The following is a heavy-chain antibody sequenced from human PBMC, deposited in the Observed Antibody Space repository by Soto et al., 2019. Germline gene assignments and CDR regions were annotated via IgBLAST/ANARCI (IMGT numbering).Heavy chain of an antibody. Sequence: GASVKVSCKASGFTFNSSAVQWVRRVRGQGLEWMVWIVVGNGDTKYAQKFQQRVTFTRDISTSTAYMEVSSLRSEDTAVYYCAADRGYLWGQGTLVTVSS. CDR2: IVVGNGDT. J-gene: IGHJ5*02. V-gene: IGHV1-58*01. CDR1: GFTFNSSA. CDR3: AADRGYL. D-gene: IGHD3-10*01.